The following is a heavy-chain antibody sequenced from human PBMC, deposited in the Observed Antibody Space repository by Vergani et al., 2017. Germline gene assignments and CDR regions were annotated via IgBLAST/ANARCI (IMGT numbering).Heavy chain of an antibody. CDR2: IYYSGST. D-gene: IGHD2-15*01. J-gene: IGHJ6*03. CDR3: ARDIVVVVANYYYYYMDV. CDR1: GGSISRYY. V-gene: IGHV4-59*01. Sequence: QVQLQESGPGLVKPSETLSLTCTVSGGSISRYYWSWIRQPPGKGLEWIGYIYYSGSTNYNTSLKSRVTISVDTSKNQCSLKLSCGTAADTAVYYCARDIVVVVANYYYYYMDVWGKGTTVTVSS.